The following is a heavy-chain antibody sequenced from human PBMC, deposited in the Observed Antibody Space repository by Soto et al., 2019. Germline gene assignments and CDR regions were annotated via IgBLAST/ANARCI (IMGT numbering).Heavy chain of an antibody. CDR1: GYTFTGYY. CDR2: INPNSGGT. CDR3: ARDLPVYYYGSGSYGRD. D-gene: IGHD3-10*01. Sequence: ASVKVSCKASGYTFTGYYMHWVRQAPGQGLEWMGWINPNSGGTNYAQKFQGRVTMTRDTPISTAYMELSRLRSDGTAVYYCARDLPVYYYGSGSYGRDWGQGTLVTVSS. V-gene: IGHV1-2*02. J-gene: IGHJ4*02.